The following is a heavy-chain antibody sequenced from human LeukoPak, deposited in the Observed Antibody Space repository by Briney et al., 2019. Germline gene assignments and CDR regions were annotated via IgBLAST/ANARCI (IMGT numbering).Heavy chain of an antibody. CDR2: IYYSGST. Sequence: PSETLSLTCTVSGGSISSSSYCWGWIRQPPGKGLEWIGSIYYSGSTYYNPSLKSRVTISVDTSKNQFSLKLSSVTAADTAVYYCARQGIAAAGRARYNWFDPWGQGTLVTVSS. J-gene: IGHJ5*02. CDR3: ARQGIAAAGRARYNWFDP. CDR1: GGSISSSSYC. D-gene: IGHD6-13*01. V-gene: IGHV4-39*01.